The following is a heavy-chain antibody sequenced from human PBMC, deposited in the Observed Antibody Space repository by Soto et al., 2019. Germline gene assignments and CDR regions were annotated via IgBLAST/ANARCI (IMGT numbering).Heavy chain of an antibody. J-gene: IGHJ4*02. CDR3: AAPYGSGSYYNGFDY. CDR1: GGTFSSYA. CDR2: IIPIFGTA. V-gene: IGHV1-69*12. Sequence: QVQLVQSGAEVKKPGSSVKVSCKASGGTFSSYAISWVRQAPGQGLEWMGGIIPIFGTANYAQKFQGRVTITADESTSTASMALSSLRSEDTAVYYCAAPYGSGSYYNGFDYWGQGTLVTVSS. D-gene: IGHD3-10*01.